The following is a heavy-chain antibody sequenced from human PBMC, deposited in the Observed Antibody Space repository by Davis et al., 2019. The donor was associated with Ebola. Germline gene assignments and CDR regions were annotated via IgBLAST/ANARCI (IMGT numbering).Heavy chain of an antibody. Sequence: GESLKISCAASGFTFSSYSMNWVRQAPGKGLEWVSSISSSSSYIYYADPVKGRFTISRDNAKNSLYLQMNSLRAEDTAVYYCARTMRAATLEANWFDPWGQGTLVTVSS. J-gene: IGHJ5*02. D-gene: IGHD2-15*01. CDR2: ISSSSSYI. CDR3: ARTMRAATLEANWFDP. CDR1: GFTFSSYS. V-gene: IGHV3-21*01.